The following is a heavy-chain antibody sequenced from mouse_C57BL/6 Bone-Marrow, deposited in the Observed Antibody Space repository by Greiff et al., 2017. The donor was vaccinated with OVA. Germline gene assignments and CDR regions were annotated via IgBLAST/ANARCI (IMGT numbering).Heavy chain of an antibody. CDR3: AVEADSAYAMDD. CDR2: IYPGSGST. CDR1: GYTFTSYW. Sequence: QVQLQQPGAELVKPGASVKMSCKASGYTFTSYWIPWVKQRPGQGLEWIGDIYPGSGSTNYNEKFKSKATLTADTSSSTAYMQLSSLTSEDSAVYDCAVEADSAYAMDDWGQGTTVTVSS. D-gene: IGHD3-3*01. J-gene: IGHJ4*01. V-gene: IGHV1-55*01.